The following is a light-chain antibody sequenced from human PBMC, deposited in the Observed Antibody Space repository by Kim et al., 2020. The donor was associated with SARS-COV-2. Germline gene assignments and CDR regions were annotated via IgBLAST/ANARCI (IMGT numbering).Light chain of an antibody. Sequence: MSPGESGTRSCRASQSVSSDLGWYQQKPGQAPRLLIYDVSTRATGIPARFSGSGSGTDFTLTINSLEPEDSAVYYCQQRSNWPLTFGGGTKVDIK. CDR3: QQRSNWPLT. CDR2: DVS. J-gene: IGKJ4*01. V-gene: IGKV3-11*01. CDR1: QSVSSD.